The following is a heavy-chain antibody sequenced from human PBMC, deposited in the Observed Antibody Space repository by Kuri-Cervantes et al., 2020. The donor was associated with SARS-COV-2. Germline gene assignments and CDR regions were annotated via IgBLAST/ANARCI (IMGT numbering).Heavy chain of an antibody. J-gene: IGHJ3*02. V-gene: IGHV1-69*08. CDR3: ASRRGYSYGIAVGDAFDI. CDR2: IIPILGTA. Sequence: SVKVSCKASGYTFTGYYIHWVRQAPGQGLEWMGRIIPILGTANYAQKFQGRVTITADKSTSTAYMELSSLRSEDTAVYYCASRRGYSYGIAVGDAFDIWGQGTMVTVSS. D-gene: IGHD5-18*01. CDR1: GYTFTGYY.